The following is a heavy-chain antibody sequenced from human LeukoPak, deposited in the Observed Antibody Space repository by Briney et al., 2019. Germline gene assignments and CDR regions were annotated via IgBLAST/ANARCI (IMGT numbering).Heavy chain of an antibody. D-gene: IGHD3-3*01. CDR3: AKDSNRYYDFWSGYYFDH. J-gene: IGHJ4*02. CDR1: GFTFSSYA. V-gene: IGHV3-23*01. Sequence: GGSLRLSCAASGFTFSSYAMSWVRQAPGKGLEWVSAISGSGGSTYYADSVKGRFTISRDNFKNTLYLQMNSLRAEDTTVYYCAKDSNRYYDFWSGYYFDHWGQGTLVTVSS. CDR2: ISGSGGST.